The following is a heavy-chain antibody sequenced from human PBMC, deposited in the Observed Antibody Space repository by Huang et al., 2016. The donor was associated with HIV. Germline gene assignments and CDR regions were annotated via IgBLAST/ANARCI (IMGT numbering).Heavy chain of an antibody. CDR1: GFTFSRYW. CDR2: IKSDGSST. J-gene: IGHJ4*02. V-gene: IGHV3-74*01. Sequence: EVQLVESGGGLVQPGGSLRLSCAASGFTFSRYWMHWVRQFPGKGLGWVSHIKSDGSSTSYADSVKGRFTISRDNAKNTLYLQMNSLRAEDTAVYYCARGSRQGKYYYGSGTAYWGQGTLVTVSS. D-gene: IGHD3-10*01. CDR3: ARGSRQGKYYYGSGTAY.